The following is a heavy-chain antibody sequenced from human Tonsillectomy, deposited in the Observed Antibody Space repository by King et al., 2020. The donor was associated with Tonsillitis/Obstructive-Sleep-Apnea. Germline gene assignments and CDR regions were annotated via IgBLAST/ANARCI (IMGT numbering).Heavy chain of an antibody. J-gene: IGHJ2*01. Sequence: QLVQSGAEVKKPGASVKVSCKASGYTFTGYYMHWVRQATGKGLEWIGRINPNSGGTNYSQNFQGRVTITRDTSISTAYMELRGLRSDDTAVYYCASEVRGAVTTSWYFDLWGRGTLVTVSS. V-gene: IGHV1-2*06. CDR1: GYTFTGYY. D-gene: IGHD4-17*01. CDR2: INPNSGGT. CDR3: ASEVRGAVTTSWYFDL.